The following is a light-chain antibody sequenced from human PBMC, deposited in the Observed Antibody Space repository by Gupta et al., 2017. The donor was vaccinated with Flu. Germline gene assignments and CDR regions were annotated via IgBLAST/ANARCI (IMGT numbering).Light chain of an antibody. CDR1: SSNIGSTT. CDR2: SNS. CDR3: AAGDDSRNAWV. V-gene: IGLV1-44*01. J-gene: IGLJ3*02. Sequence: SVLTQPPSASGPPGQWFTISCSGSSSNIGSTTVNWYQQLPGTAPKLLMYSNSQRPSGVPDRFSGSKSGTSASLAISGLQSEDEADYYCAAGDDSRNAWVFGGGTKLTVL.